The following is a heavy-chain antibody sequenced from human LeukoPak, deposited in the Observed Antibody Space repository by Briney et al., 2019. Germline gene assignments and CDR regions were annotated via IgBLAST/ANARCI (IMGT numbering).Heavy chain of an antibody. CDR3: ATQLYYYDSSGYYTR. CDR2: ISGSGGSA. J-gene: IGHJ4*02. CDR1: GFTFSSYA. Sequence: GGSLRLSCAASGFTFSSYAMSWVRQAPGKGLEWVSAISGSGGSAYYADSVKGRFTISRDNSKNTLYLQMNSLRAEDTAVYYCATQLYYYDSSGYYTRWGQGTLVTVSS. V-gene: IGHV3-23*01. D-gene: IGHD3-22*01.